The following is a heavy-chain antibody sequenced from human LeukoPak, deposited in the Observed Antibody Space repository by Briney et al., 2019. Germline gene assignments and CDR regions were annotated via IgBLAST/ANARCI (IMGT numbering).Heavy chain of an antibody. CDR2: IRGSGGST. CDR3: AKALPSGLSGYDILTGYSPHDY. J-gene: IGHJ4*02. CDR1: GFTFSSYA. V-gene: IGHV3-23*01. D-gene: IGHD3-9*01. Sequence: GGSLRLSCAASGFTFSSYAMSWVRQAPGKGLEGFSAIRGSGGSTYYADSVKGRFTISRDNSKNTLYLQMNSLRAEDTAVYYCAKALPSGLSGYDILTGYSPHDYWGQGTLVTVSS.